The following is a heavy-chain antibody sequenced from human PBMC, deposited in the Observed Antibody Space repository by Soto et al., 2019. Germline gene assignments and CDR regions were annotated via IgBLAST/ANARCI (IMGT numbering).Heavy chain of an antibody. CDR3: ARSPPSSYYGGSGTFDY. D-gene: IGHD3-10*01. CDR2: AYHSGST. J-gene: IGHJ4*02. CDR1: GGFTSTNNW. V-gene: IGHV4-4*02. Sequence: QLQLQESGPGLVRPSGTLSLTCAVSGGFTSTNNWWSWVRQPPGKGLEWIGDAYHSGSTEYNPSLKSGVSISVDKSKNQICLKLTSATAADTAVYYCARSPPSSYYGGSGTFDYWGQGTLVTVSS.